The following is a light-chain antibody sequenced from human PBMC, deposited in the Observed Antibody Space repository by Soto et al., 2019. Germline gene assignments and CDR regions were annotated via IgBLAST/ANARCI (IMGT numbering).Light chain of an antibody. CDR1: SSNIGAGYD. J-gene: IGLJ3*02. CDR2: GDN. V-gene: IGLV1-40*01. Sequence: QSVLTQPPSVSGAPGQRVTISCTGSSSNIGAGYDVHWYQQLPGTAPKLLIYGDNNRPSGVPDRFSGSKSGTSASLAITGLQAADEADYYCQSYDSSLSAWVFGGGTKLTVL. CDR3: QSYDSSLSAWV.